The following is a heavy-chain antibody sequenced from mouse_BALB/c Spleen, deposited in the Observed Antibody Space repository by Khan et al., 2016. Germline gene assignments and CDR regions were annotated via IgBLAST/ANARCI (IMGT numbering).Heavy chain of an antibody. CDR3: AELTGTGDAMDY. CDR2: IYPGDGDT. Sequence: VQLQQSGAELVRPGSSVKISCKASGYAFSSYWMNWVKQRPGQGLEWIGQIYPGDGDTNYNGKFKGKATLTADKSSSTAYMQLSSLTSEDTAVYFCAELTGTGDAMDYWGQGTSVTVSS. CDR1: GYAFSSYW. J-gene: IGHJ4*01. V-gene: IGHV1-80*01. D-gene: IGHD4-1*01.